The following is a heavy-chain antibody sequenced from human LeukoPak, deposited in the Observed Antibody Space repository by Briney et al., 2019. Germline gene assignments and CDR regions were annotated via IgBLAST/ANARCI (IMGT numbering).Heavy chain of an antibody. V-gene: IGHV1-46*01. CDR2: INPSGGST. Sequence: ASVKVSCKASGYTFTSYYMHWVRQAPGQGLEWMGIINPSGGSTSYAQKFQGRVTMTRDTSTSTVYMELSSLRSEDTAVYYCAIDPSIAAAPYNWFDPWGQGTLVTVSS. CDR3: AIDPSIAAAPYNWFDP. D-gene: IGHD6-13*01. J-gene: IGHJ5*02. CDR1: GYTFTSYY.